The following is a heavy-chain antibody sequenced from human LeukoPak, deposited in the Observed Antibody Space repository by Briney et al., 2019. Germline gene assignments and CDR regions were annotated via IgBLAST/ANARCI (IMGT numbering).Heavy chain of an antibody. Sequence: GGSLRLSCAASGFTFSDYSMTWVRQAPGKGLEWISYVGISGGNTKYADSVKGRFTISRDSAKNSVFLQMNSLRVEDTAVYYCARDHRYAFDNWGQGTLVTVSS. CDR1: GFTFSDYS. D-gene: IGHD5-12*01. V-gene: IGHV3-48*04. J-gene: IGHJ4*02. CDR2: VGISGGNT. CDR3: ARDHRYAFDN.